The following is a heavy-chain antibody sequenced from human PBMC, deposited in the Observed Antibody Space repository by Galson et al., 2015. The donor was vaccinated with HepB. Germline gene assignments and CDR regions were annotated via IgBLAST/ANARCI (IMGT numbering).Heavy chain of an antibody. Sequence: SLRLSCAASGFMFSDYAMHWVRQAPGKGLEWVAVISYDGSNKYSADSVKGRFTIPRDNSKNTLYLQMNSLRAGDTAVYYCARVALYKQLVEGGFDYWGQGTLVTVSS. V-gene: IGHV3-30-3*01. CDR3: ARVALYKQLVEGGFDY. D-gene: IGHD6-6*01. J-gene: IGHJ4*02. CDR1: GFMFSDYA. CDR2: ISYDGSNK.